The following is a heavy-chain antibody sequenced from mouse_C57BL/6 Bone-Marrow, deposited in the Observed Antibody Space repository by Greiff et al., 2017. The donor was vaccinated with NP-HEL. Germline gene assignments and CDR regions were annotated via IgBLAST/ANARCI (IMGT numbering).Heavy chain of an antibody. V-gene: IGHV5-16*01. CDR1: GFTFSDYY. J-gene: IGHJ1*03. D-gene: IGHD3-2*02. CDR2: INYDGSST. CDR3: ARDRAQAAYFDV. Sequence: EVKLVESEGGLVQPGSSMKLSCTASGFTFSDYYMAWVRQVPEKGLEWVANINYDGSSTYYLDSLKSRFIISRDNAKNILYLQMSSLKSEDTATYYCARDRAQAAYFDVWGTGTTSPSPQ.